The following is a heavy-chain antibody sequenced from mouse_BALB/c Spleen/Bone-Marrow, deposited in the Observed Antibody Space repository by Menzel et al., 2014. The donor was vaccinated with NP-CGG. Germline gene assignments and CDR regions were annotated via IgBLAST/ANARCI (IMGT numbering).Heavy chain of an antibody. J-gene: IGHJ3*01. D-gene: IGHD2-3*01. CDR3: TRYDGYFTLFAY. Sequence: VKLMESGAELAKPGASVKLSCKASGYTLTSYYLYWVKQRPGQGLEWIGEINPSIGDTNFNEKFKSKASLTVDISSNTTYMQLSSLTSEDSAVYYCTRYDGYFTLFAYWGQGTLVTVSA. CDR2: INPSIGDT. V-gene: IGHV1-53*01. CDR1: GYTLTSYY.